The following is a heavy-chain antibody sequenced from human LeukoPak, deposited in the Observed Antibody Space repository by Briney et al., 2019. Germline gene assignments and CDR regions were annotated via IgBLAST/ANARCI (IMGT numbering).Heavy chain of an antibody. J-gene: IGHJ4*02. D-gene: IGHD2-15*01. CDR2: IWYDGSNK. CDR3: AREAVVAATPYDY. V-gene: IGHV3-33*01. Sequence: GGSLRLSCAASGFTFSSYGMHWVRQAPGKGLEWVAVIWYDGSNKYYADSVKGRFTISRDNAKNTLYLQMNSLRAEDTAVYYCAREAVVAATPYDYWGQGNLVTVSS. CDR1: GFTFSSYG.